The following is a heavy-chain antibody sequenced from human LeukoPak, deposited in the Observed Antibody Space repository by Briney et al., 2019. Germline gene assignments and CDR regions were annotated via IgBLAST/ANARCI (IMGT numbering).Heavy chain of an antibody. D-gene: IGHD6-25*01. CDR3: ARESSDYYMDV. V-gene: IGHV3-7*01. CDR1: GFTFSSYW. Sequence: GGSLRLSCAASGFTFSSYWMSWVRQAPGKGLEWVANIKQDGSEKYYMDSVKGRFTISRDNAKNSLYLQMNSLRAEDTAVYYCARESSDYYMDVWGKGTTVTVSS. CDR2: IKQDGSEK. J-gene: IGHJ6*03.